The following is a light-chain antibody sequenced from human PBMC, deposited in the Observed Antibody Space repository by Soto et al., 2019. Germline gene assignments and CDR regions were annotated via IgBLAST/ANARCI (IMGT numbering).Light chain of an antibody. CDR3: QKYNGAQWT. Sequence: DIQMTQSPSSLSASVGDRVTIACRASQGISNYLVWYQQKPGKVPKLLIYAASTLQSGVSSRFSGSGSGTDFTLTISSLQPEDVATYYCQKYNGAQWTFGQGTKVEI. J-gene: IGKJ1*01. V-gene: IGKV1-27*01. CDR1: QGISNY. CDR2: AAS.